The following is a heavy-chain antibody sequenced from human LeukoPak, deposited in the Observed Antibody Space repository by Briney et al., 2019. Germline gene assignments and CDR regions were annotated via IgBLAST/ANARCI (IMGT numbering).Heavy chain of an antibody. CDR1: GFTFSSYG. D-gene: IGHD2-15*01. CDR3: ARDPYCRGDSCYDGLDY. J-gene: IGHJ4*02. V-gene: IGHV3-30*03. CDR2: RSYDGSNK. Sequence: GRSLRLSCAASGFTFSSYGMHWVRQAPGKGLEWVAVRSYDGSNKYYADSVKGRFTISRDNSKNTLYLQMNSLRTEDSAVYYCARDPYCRGDSCYDGLDYWGQGTLVTVSS.